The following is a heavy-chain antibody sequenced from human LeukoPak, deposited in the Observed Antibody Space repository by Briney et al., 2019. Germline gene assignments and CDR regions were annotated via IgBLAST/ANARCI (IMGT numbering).Heavy chain of an antibody. D-gene: IGHD2/OR15-2a*01. V-gene: IGHV1-18*01. CDR1: GYTFTSYG. CDR3: ARDRTPTEYYYSDY. CDR2: ISAYNGNT. Sequence: ASVKVSCKASGYTFTSYGISWVRQAPGQGLEWMGWISAYNGNTNYAQKLQGRVTMTTDTSTSTAYMELRSLRSDDTAVYYCARDRTPTEYYYSDYWGQGTLVTVSS. J-gene: IGHJ4*02.